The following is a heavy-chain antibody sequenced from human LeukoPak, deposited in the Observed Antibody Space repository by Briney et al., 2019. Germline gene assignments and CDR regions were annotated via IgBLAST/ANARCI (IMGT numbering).Heavy chain of an antibody. J-gene: IGHJ4*02. CDR1: GFTFSSYS. D-gene: IGHD2-2*01. Sequence: GGSLRLSCAASGFTFSSYSMNWVRQAPGKGLEWVSSISSSSSYIYYADSVKGRFTISRDNAKNSLYLQMNSLRAEDTAVYYCAKAYRSSTSCYADHWGQGTLVTVSS. CDR3: AKAYRSSTSCYADH. CDR2: ISSSSSYI. V-gene: IGHV3-21*04.